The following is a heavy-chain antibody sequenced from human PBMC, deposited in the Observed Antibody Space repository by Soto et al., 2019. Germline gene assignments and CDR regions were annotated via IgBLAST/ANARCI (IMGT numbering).Heavy chain of an antibody. J-gene: IGHJ3*02. CDR2: MGCRTSDI. CDR3: VRDYYDTSGYPNPFDI. V-gene: IGHV3-21*01. D-gene: IGHD3-22*01. Sequence: LRLSCAACGCTLSRHTMNGVRQARGKGLEDGSFMGCRTSDIYYADSVKGRLTISRDNAEHSMYMDLTRLRAEDTAVYFCVRDYYDTSGYPNPFDIWGQGTMVTVSS. CDR1: GCTLSRHT.